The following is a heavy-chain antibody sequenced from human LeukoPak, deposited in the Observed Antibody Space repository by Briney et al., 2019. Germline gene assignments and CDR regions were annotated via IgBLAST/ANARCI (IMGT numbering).Heavy chain of an antibody. CDR2: IYYSGST. CDR3: ASLLNGGVAHWFDP. D-gene: IGHD7-27*01. CDR1: GASISNSNYY. V-gene: IGHV4-39*01. J-gene: IGHJ5*02. Sequence: SETLSLTCTVSGASISNSNYYWGWIRQPPGKGLEWIGNIYYSGSTYYNPSLKSRVTISVDTSKNQFSLKLSSVTAADTAVYYCASLLNGGVAHWFDPWGRGTLVTVSS.